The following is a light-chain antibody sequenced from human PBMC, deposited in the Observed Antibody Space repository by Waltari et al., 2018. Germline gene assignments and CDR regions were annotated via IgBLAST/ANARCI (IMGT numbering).Light chain of an antibody. Sequence: IALTPSPGPLSLSPRDRATLSCRASQRVNAYFAWCQQKPGQAPRLPIYGAYTRAAGIPDRFSGSGSGTDFSLTISRLEAEDFAVYYCQHHVRLPATFGQGTKVEIK. J-gene: IGKJ1*01. CDR3: QHHVRLPAT. V-gene: IGKV3-20*01. CDR2: GAY. CDR1: QRVNAY.